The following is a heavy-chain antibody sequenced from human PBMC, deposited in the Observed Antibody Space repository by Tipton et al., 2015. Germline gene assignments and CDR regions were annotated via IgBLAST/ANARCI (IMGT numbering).Heavy chain of an antibody. D-gene: IGHD4-17*01. V-gene: IGHV1-46*01. CDR2: INPSGGST. CDR3: ARIRNRYGDYGPFDY. Sequence: QLVQSGAEVKMPGASVKVSCKASGYTFTTYYIHWVRQAPGQGLEWMGIINPSGGSTIYAQKFQGRVTITADESTNTVYMELSSLRSEDTAIYYCARIRNRYGDYGPFDYWGQGTLVTVSS. J-gene: IGHJ4*02. CDR1: GYTFTTYY.